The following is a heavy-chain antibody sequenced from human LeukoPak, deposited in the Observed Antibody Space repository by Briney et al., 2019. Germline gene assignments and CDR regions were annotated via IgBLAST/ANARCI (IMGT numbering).Heavy chain of an antibody. Sequence: GGSLRLSCAASGLTFSKYSMTWVRQAPGKGLEWVSFIDTSSTTMYYTDSVKGRFTISRDNAKNSLYLQMNSLKVEDTARYYCARALGRYSYLRYFDYWGRGTLVTVSS. CDR3: ARALGRYSYLRYFDY. D-gene: IGHD5-18*01. V-gene: IGHV3-48*04. J-gene: IGHJ4*02. CDR1: GLTFSKYS. CDR2: IDTSSTTM.